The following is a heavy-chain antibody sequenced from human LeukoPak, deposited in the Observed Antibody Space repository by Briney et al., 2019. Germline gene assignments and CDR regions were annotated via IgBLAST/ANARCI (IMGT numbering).Heavy chain of an antibody. V-gene: IGHV4-61*02. CDR2: IHTSGST. CDR3: ARGRYYGSGSYFFDY. J-gene: IGHJ4*02. CDR1: GGSISSGSYY. D-gene: IGHD3-10*01. Sequence: SETLSLTCTVSGGSISSGSYYWSWIRQPAGKGLEWIGRIHTSGSTNYNPSLRSRVIISVDTSKNQFSLKLSSVTAADTAVYYCARGRYYGSGSYFFDYWGQGTLVTVSS.